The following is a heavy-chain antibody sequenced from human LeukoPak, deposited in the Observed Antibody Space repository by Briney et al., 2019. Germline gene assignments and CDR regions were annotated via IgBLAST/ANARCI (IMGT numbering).Heavy chain of an antibody. Sequence: SETLSLTCTVSGGSISSYYWSWIRQPPGKGLEWIGYIYYSGSTNYNPSLKSRVTISVDTSKNQFSLKLSSVTAADTAVYYCARYNKPPYYYYYGMDVWGQGTTVTVSS. D-gene: IGHD5-24*01. CDR1: GGSISSYY. CDR3: ARYNKPPYYYYYGMDV. CDR2: IYYSGST. V-gene: IGHV4-59*01. J-gene: IGHJ6*02.